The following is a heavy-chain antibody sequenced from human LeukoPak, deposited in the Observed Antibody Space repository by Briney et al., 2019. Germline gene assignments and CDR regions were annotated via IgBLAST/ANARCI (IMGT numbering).Heavy chain of an antibody. CDR2: INWNGGST. CDR1: GFTFSSYG. CDR3: ARDPIVVPAGYYYGMDV. Sequence: PGGSLRLSCAASGFTFSSYGMSWVRQAPGKGLEWVSGINWNGGSTGYADSVKGRFTISRDNAKNSLYLQMNSLRAEDTALYYCARDPIVVPAGYYYGMDVWGQGTTVTVSS. D-gene: IGHD2-2*01. J-gene: IGHJ6*02. V-gene: IGHV3-20*04.